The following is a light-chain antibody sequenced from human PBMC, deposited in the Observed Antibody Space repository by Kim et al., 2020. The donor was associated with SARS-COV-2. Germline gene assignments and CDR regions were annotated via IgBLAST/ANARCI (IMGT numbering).Light chain of an antibody. CDR1: SNNVGNQG. Sequence: HAGLTQPPSVSKGLRQIATLTCTGNSNNVGNQGAAWLQQHQGHPPKLLSYVNNNRPSGISERLSASRSGNTASLTITGLQPEDEADYYCSAWDSSLSAWVFGGGTKLTVL. CDR2: VNN. CDR3: SAWDSSLSAWV. V-gene: IGLV10-54*01. J-gene: IGLJ3*02.